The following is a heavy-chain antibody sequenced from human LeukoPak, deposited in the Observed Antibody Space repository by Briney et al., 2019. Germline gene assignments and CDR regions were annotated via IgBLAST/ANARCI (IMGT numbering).Heavy chain of an antibody. V-gene: IGHV4-31*03. D-gene: IGHD3-10*01. CDR3: ARGRGSGFDY. J-gene: IGHJ4*02. CDR2: IFYGGYT. Sequence: SETLSLTCTVSGGSISSGVYYWSWIRQHPGKGLEWIGYIFYGGYTYYNPSLKSRVTISADTSKNQFSLKLSSVTAADTAVYYCARGRGSGFDYWGQGTLVTVSS. CDR1: GGSISSGVYY.